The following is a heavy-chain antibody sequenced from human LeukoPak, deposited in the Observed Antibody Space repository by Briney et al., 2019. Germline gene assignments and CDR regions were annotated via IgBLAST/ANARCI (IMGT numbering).Heavy chain of an antibody. D-gene: IGHD3-9*01. J-gene: IGHJ5*02. Sequence: ASVKVSCKASGYTFTGDYMHWVRQAPGQGLEWMGWINPNSGGTNYAQKFQGRVTMTRDTSISTAYMELSRLRSDDTAVYYCARDGGIRYFDWLKVRDWFDPWGQGTLVTVSS. CDR2: INPNSGGT. V-gene: IGHV1-2*02. CDR3: ARDGGIRYFDWLKVRDWFDP. CDR1: GYTFTGDY.